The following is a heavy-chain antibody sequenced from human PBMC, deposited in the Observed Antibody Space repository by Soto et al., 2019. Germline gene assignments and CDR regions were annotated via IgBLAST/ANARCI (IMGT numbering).Heavy chain of an antibody. J-gene: IGHJ4*02. D-gene: IGHD3-10*01. CDR1: GGSISSGGYS. CDR2: IYHSGNT. V-gene: IGHV4-30-2*01. CDR3: ARESYYGSGATVVAY. Sequence: SETLSLTCAVSGGSISSGGYSWSWIRQPPGKGLEWIGYIYHSGNTYYNPSLKSRVTMSVDTSKNQFSLKVNSVTAADTAVYYCARESYYGSGATVVAYWGQGTLVTVSS.